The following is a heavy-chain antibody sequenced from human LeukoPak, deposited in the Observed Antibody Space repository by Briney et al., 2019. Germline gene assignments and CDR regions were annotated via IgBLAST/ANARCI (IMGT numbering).Heavy chain of an antibody. CDR3: ARDSVQWWGVEMATIRFDY. Sequence: QSGGSLRLSCAASGFTFSSYAMSWVRQAPGKGLEWVANIKQDGSEKYYVDSVKGRFTISRDNAKNSLYLQMNSLRAEDTAVYYCARDSVQWWGVEMATIRFDYWGQGTLVTVSS. V-gene: IGHV3-7*01. CDR1: GFTFSSYA. J-gene: IGHJ4*02. D-gene: IGHD5-24*01. CDR2: IKQDGSEK.